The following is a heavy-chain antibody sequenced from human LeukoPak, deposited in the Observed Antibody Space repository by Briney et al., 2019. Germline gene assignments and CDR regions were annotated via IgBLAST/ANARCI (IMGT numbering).Heavy chain of an antibody. CDR3: ARVRDGAYCSSTSCYPYYYYGMDV. V-gene: IGHV1-69*01. J-gene: IGHJ6*02. CDR1: GGTFSSYA. D-gene: IGHD2-2*01. Sequence: SVKVSCTASGGTFSSYAISWVRQAPGQGFEWMGGIIPIFGTANYAQKFQGRVTITADESTSTAYMELSSLRSEDTAVYYCARVRDGAYCSSTSCYPYYYYGMDVWGQGTTVTVSS. CDR2: IIPIFGTA.